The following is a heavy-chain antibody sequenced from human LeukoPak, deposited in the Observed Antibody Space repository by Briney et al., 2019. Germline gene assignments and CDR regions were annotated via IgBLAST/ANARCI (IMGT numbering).Heavy chain of an antibody. CDR3: ARGFYYDRSGADY. Sequence: GGSLRLSCAASGFTFSSYGMHWVRQAPGKGLEWVAVIWHDGSTKYYADSVKGRFTISRDNSKNTLYLQMNRLRAEDTAVYYCARGFYYDRSGADYWGQGTLVTVSS. J-gene: IGHJ4*02. V-gene: IGHV3-33*01. D-gene: IGHD3-22*01. CDR2: IWHDGSTK. CDR1: GFTFSSYG.